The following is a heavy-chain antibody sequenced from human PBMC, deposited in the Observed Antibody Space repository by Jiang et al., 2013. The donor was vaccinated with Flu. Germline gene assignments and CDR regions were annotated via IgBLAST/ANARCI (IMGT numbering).Heavy chain of an antibody. J-gene: IGHJ4*02. V-gene: IGHV3-23*01. Sequence: SGGSTYYADSVKGRFTISRDNSKNTLYLQMNSLRAEDTAVYYCAKDADPVVVVAATAPFDYWGQGTLVTVSS. CDR2: SGGST. CDR3: AKDADPVVVVAATAPFDY. D-gene: IGHD2-15*01.